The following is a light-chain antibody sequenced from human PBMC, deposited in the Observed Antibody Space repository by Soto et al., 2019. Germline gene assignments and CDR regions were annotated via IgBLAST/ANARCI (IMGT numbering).Light chain of an antibody. V-gene: IGKV3-15*01. J-gene: IGKJ1*01. CDR3: QQYNSWPPIT. CDR2: GAS. CDR1: QSVSTK. Sequence: EIVMAQSPATLSVSPGERATLYCRASQSVSTKLAWYQQRPGQAPRLLIYGASTRATGIPDRFSGSGSGTEFALTISSLQSEDFAVYYCQQYNSWPPITFGQGTKVEI.